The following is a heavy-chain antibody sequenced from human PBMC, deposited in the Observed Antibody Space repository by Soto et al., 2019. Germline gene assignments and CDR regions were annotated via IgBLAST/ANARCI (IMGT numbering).Heavy chain of an antibody. D-gene: IGHD6-19*01. CDR2: IYPGDSDT. CDR3: ARYSGWSGFTNWFDP. V-gene: IGHV5-51*01. CDR1: GYSFTSYW. Sequence: GESLKISCKGSGYSFTSYWIGWVRQMPGKGLEWMGIIYPGDSDTRYSPSFQGQVTISADKSISTAYLQWSSLKASDTAMYYCARYSGWSGFTNWFDPWGQGTLVTVSS. J-gene: IGHJ5*02.